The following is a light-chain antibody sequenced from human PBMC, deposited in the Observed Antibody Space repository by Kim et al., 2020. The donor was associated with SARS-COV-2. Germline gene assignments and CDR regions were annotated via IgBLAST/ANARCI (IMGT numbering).Light chain of an antibody. CDR3: ATWDDSLSGWV. Sequence: ELTQPPSASGTPGQRVTISCSGSSSNIGINYVYWYQQLPGTAPKLLIYSNSQRPSGVPDRFSGSKSGTSASLAISGLRSEDEADYYCATWDDSLSGWVFGGGTKLTVL. J-gene: IGLJ3*02. V-gene: IGLV1-47*02. CDR1: SSNIGINY. CDR2: SNS.